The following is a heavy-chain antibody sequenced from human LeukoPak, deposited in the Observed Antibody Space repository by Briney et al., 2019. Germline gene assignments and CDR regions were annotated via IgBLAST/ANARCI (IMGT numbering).Heavy chain of an antibody. J-gene: IGHJ4*02. D-gene: IGHD3-16*02. CDR2: ISGGGTRT. V-gene: IGHV3-23*01. Sequence: AGGSLRLSCAASGFSFSSYDMSWVRQAPGKGLEWVSAISGGGTRTYYSDSVKGRFTISRDNSKNTLYLQMNSLRAEDTAVYYCYVWGTFRYAYYFDYWGQGTLVTVSS. CDR1: GFSFSSYD. CDR3: YVWGTFRYAYYFDY.